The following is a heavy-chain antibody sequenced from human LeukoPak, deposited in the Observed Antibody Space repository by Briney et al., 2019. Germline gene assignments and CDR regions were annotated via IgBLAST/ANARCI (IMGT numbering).Heavy chain of an antibody. D-gene: IGHD5-12*01. Sequence: SQTLSLTCTVSGGSISSGGYYWSWIRQHPGKGLEWIGYIYYSGSTYYNPSLKSRVTISVDTSKNQFSLKLSSVTAADTAVYYCARSGYSGYEPYFDYWGQGTLVTVSS. CDR3: ARSGYSGYEPYFDY. CDR1: GGSISSGGYY. V-gene: IGHV4-31*03. J-gene: IGHJ4*02. CDR2: IYYSGST.